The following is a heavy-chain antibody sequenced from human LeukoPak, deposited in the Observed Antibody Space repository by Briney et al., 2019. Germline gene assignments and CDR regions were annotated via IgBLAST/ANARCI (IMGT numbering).Heavy chain of an antibody. CDR3: ARGDYYYGSGSYRGCYYYCYMDV. CDR1: GGSISSYY. Sequence: SETLSLTCTVSGGSISSYYWSWIRQPPGKGLEWIGYIYTSGSTNYNPSLKSRVTISVDTSKNQFSPKLSSVTAADTAVYYCARGDYYYGSGSYRGCYYYCYMDVWGKGTTVTVSS. J-gene: IGHJ6*03. V-gene: IGHV4-4*09. CDR2: IYTSGST. D-gene: IGHD3-10*01.